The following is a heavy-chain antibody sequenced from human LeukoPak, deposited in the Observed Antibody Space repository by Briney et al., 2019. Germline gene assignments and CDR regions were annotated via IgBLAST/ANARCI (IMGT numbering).Heavy chain of an antibody. CDR1: GYTFTDYY. Sequence: ASVKVSCKVSGYTFTDYYMHWVQQAPGKGLEWMGLVDPEDGETIYAEKFQGRVTITADTSIDTAYMELSSLRSEDTAVYYCATGGIAAAGTGNWFDPWGQGTLVTVPS. V-gene: IGHV1-69-2*01. CDR3: ATGGIAAAGTGNWFDP. J-gene: IGHJ5*02. D-gene: IGHD6-13*01. CDR2: VDPEDGET.